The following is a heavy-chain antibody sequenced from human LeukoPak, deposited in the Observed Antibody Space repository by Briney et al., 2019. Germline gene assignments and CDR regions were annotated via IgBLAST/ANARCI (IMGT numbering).Heavy chain of an antibody. CDR2: ISYDGSNK. D-gene: IGHD1-26*01. CDR1: GFTFSSYA. V-gene: IGHV3-30-3*01. Sequence: PGGSLRLSCAASGFTFSSYAMHWVRQAPGKGLEWVAVISYDGSNKYCADSVKGRFTISRDNSENTLYLQMNSLRAEDTAVYYCARGYRPHRGSYSLYYYGMDVWGRGTTVTLSS. CDR3: ARGYRPHRGSYSLYYYGMDV. J-gene: IGHJ6*02.